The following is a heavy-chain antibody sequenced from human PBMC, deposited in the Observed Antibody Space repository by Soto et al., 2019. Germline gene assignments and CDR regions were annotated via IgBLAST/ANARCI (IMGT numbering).Heavy chain of an antibody. CDR3: ARGNHRWLQLWYFDL. CDR1: GGTFSSYT. D-gene: IGHD5-12*01. Sequence: QVQLVQSGAEVKKPGSSVTVSCKASGGTFSSYTISWVRQAPGQGLEWMGGIIPIFGTANYAQKFQGRVTITADESTRTAYMEVSSLRSEDTAVYYCARGNHRWLQLWYFDLWGRGTLVTVSS. V-gene: IGHV1-69*12. J-gene: IGHJ2*01. CDR2: IIPIFGTA.